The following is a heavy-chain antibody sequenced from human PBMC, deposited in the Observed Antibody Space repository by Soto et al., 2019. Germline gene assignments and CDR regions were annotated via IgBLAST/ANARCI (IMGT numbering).Heavy chain of an antibody. CDR3: ARDGGVVGAVDAFDV. CDR2: ITWNGATT. J-gene: IGHJ3*01. CDR1: GFTFDDHG. V-gene: IGHV3-20*04. Sequence: EVQLVESGGGVVRPGGSLRLSCAASGFTFDDHGMTWVRQAPGKGLEWVSGITWNGATTGYADSVKGRFTISRDNAKNSLYLQMNRLRVEDPALYYCARDGGVVGAVDAFDVWGQGTMVTVSS. D-gene: IGHD2-2*01.